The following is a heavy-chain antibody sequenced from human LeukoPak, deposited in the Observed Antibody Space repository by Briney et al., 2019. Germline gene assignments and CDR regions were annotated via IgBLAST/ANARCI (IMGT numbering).Heavy chain of an antibody. CDR3: AREMGYCSSTSCPTDY. Sequence: GGSLRLSCAASGFTFSSYAMHWVRQAPGKGLEYVSAISSNGGSTYYANSVKGRFTISGDNSKNTLYLQMGSLRAEDMAVYYCAREMGYCSSTSCPTDYWGQGTLVTVSS. D-gene: IGHD2-2*01. J-gene: IGHJ4*02. V-gene: IGHV3-64*01. CDR1: GFTFSSYA. CDR2: ISSNGGST.